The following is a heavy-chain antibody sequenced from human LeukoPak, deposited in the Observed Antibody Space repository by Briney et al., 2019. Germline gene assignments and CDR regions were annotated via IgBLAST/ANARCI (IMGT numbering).Heavy chain of an antibody. CDR3: ARGGYLSGYMDI. Sequence: SETLSLTCTVSGGSINNYYWSWFRQPPGKGQEWIGYIYYSVSTNYNPSLKSRVTISVDTSKNQFSLNLSSVTAADTAVYYCARGGYLSGYMDIWGKGTTVTVSS. V-gene: IGHV4-59*01. CDR2: IYYSVST. CDR1: GGSINNYY. D-gene: IGHD6-13*01. J-gene: IGHJ6*03.